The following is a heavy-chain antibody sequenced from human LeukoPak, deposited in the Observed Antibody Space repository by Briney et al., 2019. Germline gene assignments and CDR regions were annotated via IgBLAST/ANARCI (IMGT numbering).Heavy chain of an antibody. CDR1: GYTLTELS. D-gene: IGHD3-22*01. Sequence: ASVKVSCEVSGYTLTELSMHWVRQAPGKGLEWMGGFDPEDGETIYAQKFQGRVTMTEDTSTDTAYMELSSLRSEDTAVYYCATGQPRITMIVVVPGGYYFDYWGQETLVTVSS. V-gene: IGHV1-24*01. J-gene: IGHJ4*02. CDR3: ATGQPRITMIVVVPGGYYFDY. CDR2: FDPEDGET.